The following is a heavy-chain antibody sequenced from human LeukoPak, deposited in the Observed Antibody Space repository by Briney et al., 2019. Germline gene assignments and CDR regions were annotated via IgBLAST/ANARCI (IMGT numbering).Heavy chain of an antibody. J-gene: IGHJ4*02. CDR1: GYAFSSYG. CDR3: ARSYYDSSRYFNVDY. Sequence: ASVKVSCKASGYAFSSYGISWVRQAPGQGLEWMGWISAFNGNTNYAQKVQGRVTMTTDTLTSTAYMELRSLRSDDTAVYLCARSYYDSSRYFNVDYWGQGTLVTVSS. V-gene: IGHV1-18*01. CDR2: ISAFNGNT. D-gene: IGHD3-22*01.